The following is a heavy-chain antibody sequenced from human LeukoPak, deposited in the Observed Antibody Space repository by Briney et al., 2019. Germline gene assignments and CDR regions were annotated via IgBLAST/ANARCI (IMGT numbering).Heavy chain of an antibody. CDR3: AKGSYSGSYYSPYYFDY. CDR1: GFTFSSYA. CDR2: ISGSGGST. J-gene: IGHJ4*02. V-gene: IGHV3-23*01. D-gene: IGHD1-26*01. Sequence: AGGSLRLSCAASGFTFSSYAMSWVRQAPGKGLEWVSAISGSGGSTYYADSVKGRFTISRDNSKNTLYLQMNSLRAEDTAVYYCAKGSYSGSYYSPYYFDYWGQGTLVTVSS.